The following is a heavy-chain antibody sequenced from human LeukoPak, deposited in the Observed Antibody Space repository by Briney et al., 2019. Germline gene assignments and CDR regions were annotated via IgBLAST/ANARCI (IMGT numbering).Heavy chain of an antibody. V-gene: IGHV3-74*01. J-gene: IGHJ3*02. CDR3: ARAGEGLKAYVFDM. CDR1: GFTFSNHW. D-gene: IGHD1-26*01. CDR2: INSDGRGT. Sequence: GGSLRLSCAASGFTFSNHWMHWVRQAPGEGLVWVSRINSDGRGTGYADSVKGRFTISRDNAKNTLYPQMNSVRAEDTAVYYCARAGEGLKAYVFDMWGQGTMVTVSS.